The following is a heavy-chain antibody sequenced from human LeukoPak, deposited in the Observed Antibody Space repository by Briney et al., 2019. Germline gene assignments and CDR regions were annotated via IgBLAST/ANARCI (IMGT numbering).Heavy chain of an antibody. CDR3: ARDQKQGQAGGHYYYYCGMDV. CDR1: GGSLSSYY. J-gene: IGHJ6*02. V-gene: IGHV4-59*01. CDR2: IYYSGST. Sequence: SETLSLTCTVSGGSLSSYYWSWIRQPPGKGLEWIGYIYYSGSTNYNPSLRSRVTISVDPSKNQFSLKLSSVTAADTAVYYCARDQKQGQAGGHYYYYCGMDVWGQGTTVTVSS.